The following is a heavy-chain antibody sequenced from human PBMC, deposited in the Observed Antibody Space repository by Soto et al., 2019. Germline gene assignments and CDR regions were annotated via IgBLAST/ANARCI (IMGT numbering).Heavy chain of an antibody. CDR2: INHRGST. CDR3: ARAWGGVPDY. D-gene: IGHD3-16*01. CDR1: GGSFSGYY. Sequence: QVQLQQWGAGLLKPSETLSLTCAVYGGSFSGYYWSWIRQPPGKGLEWIGEINHRGSTNYNPSLKSRVTISVDTSKNQFSLMLSSVTAADTAVYYCARAWGGVPDYWGQGTLVTVSS. V-gene: IGHV4-34*01. J-gene: IGHJ4*02.